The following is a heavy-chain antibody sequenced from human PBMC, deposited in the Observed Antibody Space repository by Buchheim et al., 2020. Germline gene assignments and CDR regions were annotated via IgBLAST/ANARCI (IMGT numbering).Heavy chain of an antibody. V-gene: IGHV3-23*01. D-gene: IGHD5-18*01. CDR2: ISSGGTT. J-gene: IGHJ4*02. Sequence: EVQLLESGGGLVQPGGSLRLSCAASGFTFSSYAMSWVRQAPGKGLEWVSGISSGGTTYYADSVKGRFTISRDNSKNTRYLEMNSLRAEDTAVFYCAKSVRLWLRGEFDYWGQGTL. CDR1: GFTFSSYA. CDR3: AKSVRLWLRGEFDY.